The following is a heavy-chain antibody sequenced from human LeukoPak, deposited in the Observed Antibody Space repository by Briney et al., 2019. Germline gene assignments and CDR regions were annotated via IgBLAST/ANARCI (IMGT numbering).Heavy chain of an antibody. V-gene: IGHV4-34*01. D-gene: IGHD5-12*01. CDR1: GGFFSGYY. CDR2: INHSGST. J-gene: IGHJ4*02. CDR3: ARTGLWLRLNDY. Sequence: PSETLSLTCAVYGGFFSGYYWSWIRQPPGKGLEWIGEINHSGSTNYNPSLKSRVTISVDTSKNQFSLKLSSVTAADTAVYYCARTGLWLRLNDYWGQGTLVTVSS.